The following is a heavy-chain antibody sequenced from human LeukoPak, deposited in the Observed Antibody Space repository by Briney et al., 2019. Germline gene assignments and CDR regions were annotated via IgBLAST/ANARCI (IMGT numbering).Heavy chain of an antibody. CDR2: ISSSSSTI. D-gene: IGHD6-13*01. J-gene: IGHJ4*02. CDR3: AAPYSSSWYVFGY. V-gene: IGHV3-48*04. Sequence: PGGSLRLSCAASGFTFSSYSMNWVRQAPGKGLEWVSYISSSSSTIYYADSVKGRFTISRDNAKNSLYLQMNSLRAEDTAVYYCAAPYSSSWYVFGYWGQGTLVTVSS. CDR1: GFTFSSYS.